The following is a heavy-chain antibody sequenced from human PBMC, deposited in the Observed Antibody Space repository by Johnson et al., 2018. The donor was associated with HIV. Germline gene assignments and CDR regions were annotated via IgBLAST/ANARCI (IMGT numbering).Heavy chain of an antibody. J-gene: IGHJ3*01. D-gene: IGHD3-22*01. V-gene: IGHV3-23*04. Sequence: VQLVESGGGVVQPGGSLRLSCAATGFRFDSHAINWVRQAPGKGLQWVSAISYSGSSTYYADSVQGRFTISRDNSRSSVYLHMINLRADDTALYYCAREISRYYYDYAAFDLWGQGTTVTVSS. CDR2: ISYSGSST. CDR3: AREISRYYYDYAAFDL. CDR1: GFRFDSHA.